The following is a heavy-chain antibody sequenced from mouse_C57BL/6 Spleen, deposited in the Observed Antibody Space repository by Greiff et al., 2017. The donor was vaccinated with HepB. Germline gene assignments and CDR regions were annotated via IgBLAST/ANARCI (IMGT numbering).Heavy chain of an antibody. CDR1: GFTFSDYG. Sequence: EVKLVESGGGLVKPGGSLKLSCAASGFTFSDYGMHWVRQAPEKGLEWVAYISSGSSTIYYADTVKGRFTISRDNAKNTLFLQMTSLRSEDTAMYYCARSLDGYSFADWGQGTLVTVSA. J-gene: IGHJ3*01. CDR2: ISSGSSTI. V-gene: IGHV5-17*01. CDR3: ARSLDGYSFAD. D-gene: IGHD2-3*01.